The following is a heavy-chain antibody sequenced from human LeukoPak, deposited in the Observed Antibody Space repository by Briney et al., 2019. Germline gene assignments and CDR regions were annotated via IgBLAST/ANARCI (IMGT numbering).Heavy chain of an antibody. V-gene: IGHV3-30-3*01. CDR2: ISYEGSNK. Sequence: GGSLRLSCAASGFTFSSYAMHWVRQAPGKGREWVAVISYEGSNKYYADSVKGRFTSSRDNSKNTLYLQMTSLRDEARAVYYCARDPNDYGDYSGYWGQGTLVTVSS. CDR1: GFTFSSYA. D-gene: IGHD4-17*01. J-gene: IGHJ4*02. CDR3: ARDPNDYGDYSGY.